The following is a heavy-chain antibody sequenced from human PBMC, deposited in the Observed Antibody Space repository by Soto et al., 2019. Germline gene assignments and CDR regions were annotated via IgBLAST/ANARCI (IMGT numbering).Heavy chain of an antibody. D-gene: IGHD6-13*01. CDR1: EGTFNSYA. CDR3: ASGASRWYPYFVDS. Sequence: QAQVVQSGAEVRKPGSSVKLSCKASEGTFNSYAIAWVRQAPGQGLEWMGGIIPYHHTLNYEQKFQDRVTITAGGSTNTVYVELSSLRADDTAVYFCASGASRWYPYFVDSWAQGTLVTVSS. V-gene: IGHV1-69*01. CDR2: IIPYHHTL. J-gene: IGHJ4*02.